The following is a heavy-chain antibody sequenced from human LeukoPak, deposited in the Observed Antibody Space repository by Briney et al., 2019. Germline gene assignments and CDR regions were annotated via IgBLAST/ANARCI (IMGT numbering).Heavy chain of an antibody. D-gene: IGHD3-22*01. CDR3: ARSITMIASDFDI. V-gene: IGHV3-30*02. Sequence: GGSLRLSCTASGFTFSSYGIHWVRQAPGKGLEWVAFIRYDGNNKYYADSVKGRFTISRDNSKNTLYLQMNSLRAEDTAVYYCARSITMIASDFDIWGKGTMVTVSS. CDR1: GFTFSSYG. J-gene: IGHJ3*02. CDR2: IRYDGNNK.